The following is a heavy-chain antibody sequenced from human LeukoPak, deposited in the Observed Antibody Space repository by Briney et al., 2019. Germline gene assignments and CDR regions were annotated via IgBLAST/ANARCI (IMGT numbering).Heavy chain of an antibody. CDR1: GFTFSSYS. D-gene: IGHD1-26*01. Sequence: SGGSLRLSCAASGFTFSSYSVNWVRQAPGKGLEWVSYISSSSSPIYYTDSVKGRFTISRDNAKNSLYLQMNSLRAEDTAMYFCARGSGSQSLGFDSWGQGTLVTVSS. V-gene: IGHV3-48*01. J-gene: IGHJ4*02. CDR3: ARGSGSQSLGFDS. CDR2: ISSSSSPI.